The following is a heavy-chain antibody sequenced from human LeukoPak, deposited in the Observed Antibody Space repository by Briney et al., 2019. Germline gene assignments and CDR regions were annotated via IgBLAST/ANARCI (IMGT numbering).Heavy chain of an antibody. Sequence: GGSLRLSCAASGFTFSSYSMNWVRQAPGKGLEWVSSISSSSSYIYYADSMKGRFTISRDNAKNSLYLQMNSLRAEDTAVYYCARDPASTNWFDPWGQGTLVTVSS. V-gene: IGHV3-21*01. CDR2: ISSSSSYI. CDR3: ARDPASTNWFDP. CDR1: GFTFSSYS. J-gene: IGHJ5*02. D-gene: IGHD2-2*01.